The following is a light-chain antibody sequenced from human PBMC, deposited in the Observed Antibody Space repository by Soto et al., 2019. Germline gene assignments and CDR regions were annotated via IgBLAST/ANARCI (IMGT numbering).Light chain of an antibody. V-gene: IGKV3-20*01. J-gene: IGKJ4*01. CDR3: LQYGSSPLPGGSPLP. CDR2: GAS. Sequence: ENVLTQSPGTLSLSPGERATLSCRASQSVSGNYLAWYQHKPGQAPRLLIYGASSRATGIADRFSGSGSGTDFTLTIIRLEPEDFAVYYCLQYGSSPLPGGSPLPFGGGTKVEIK. CDR1: QSVSGNY.